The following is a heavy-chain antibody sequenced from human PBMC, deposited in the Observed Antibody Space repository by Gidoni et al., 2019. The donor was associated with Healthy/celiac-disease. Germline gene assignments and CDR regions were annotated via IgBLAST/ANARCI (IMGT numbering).Heavy chain of an antibody. V-gene: IGHV1-69*01. J-gene: IGHJ4*02. D-gene: IGHD2-8*02. Sequence: QVQLVQSGAEVNTPGSSVKVSCKASVVTFSSYAISWVRQATGQGLEWMGGIIPIFGTANYAQKFQGRVTITADESTSTAYMELSSLRSEDTAVYYCARVDIVLVVFRYWGQGTLVTVSS. CDR3: ARVDIVLVVFRY. CDR1: VVTFSSYA. CDR2: IIPIFGTA.